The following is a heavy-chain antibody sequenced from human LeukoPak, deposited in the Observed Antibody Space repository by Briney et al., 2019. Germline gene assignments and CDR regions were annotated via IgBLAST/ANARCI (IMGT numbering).Heavy chain of an antibody. V-gene: IGHV3-30*02. D-gene: IGHD2-8*01. CDR2: IRYDGANK. J-gene: IGHJ6*03. CDR3: AKDAWDCSNGRCPSYYYYMDV. Sequence: GGSLRLSCASSVHTLRNYVMHWARRGPGRGLEWGSYIRYDGANKYYTDSVRGRFTISRDNYNNMLYLQMNSLRAEDTAVYYCAKDAWDCSNGRCPSYYYYMDVWGKGTTVTVSS. CDR1: VHTLRNYV.